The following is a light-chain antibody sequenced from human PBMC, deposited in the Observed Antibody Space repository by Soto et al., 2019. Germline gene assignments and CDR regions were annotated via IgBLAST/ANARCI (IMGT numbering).Light chain of an antibody. J-gene: IGLJ2*01. CDR2: DSN. CDR3: GSWEDSLSAVV. CDR1: SSNIGNNY. V-gene: IGLV1-51*01. Sequence: QSVLTQPPSASAAPGQKVSISCSGSSSNIGNNYVSWYQQFPTTAPKLLIYDSNKRPSGIPDRFSASKSGTSATLGITGLQPRDEAEYYCGSWEDSLSAVVFGGGTKVTVL.